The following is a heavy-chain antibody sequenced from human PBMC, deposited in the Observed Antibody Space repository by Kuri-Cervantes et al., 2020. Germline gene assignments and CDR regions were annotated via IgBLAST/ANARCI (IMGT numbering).Heavy chain of an antibody. V-gene: IGHV3-33*08. CDR3: AGAVAGTC. CDR2: IWYDGSNK. CDR1: GFTFDDYG. D-gene: IGHD6-19*01. J-gene: IGHJ4*02. Sequence: GGSLRLSCAASGFTFDDYGMSWVRQAPGKGLEWVAVIWYDGSNKYYADSVKGRFTISRDNSKNTLYLQMNSLRAEDTAVYYCAGAVAGTCWGQGTLVTVSS.